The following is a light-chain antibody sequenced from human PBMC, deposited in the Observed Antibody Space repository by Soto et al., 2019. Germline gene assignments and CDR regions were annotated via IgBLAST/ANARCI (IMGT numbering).Light chain of an antibody. CDR3: QHYTLYSAP. CDR1: QDISSY. CDR2: GAS. V-gene: IGKV1-5*01. J-gene: IGKJ5*01. Sequence: RLTQSLSSLFTSVGDTVTISCRASQDISSYLAWYQHKPGKTPTLLIFGASSLHNGVPPRFAGSGSGSEFTLTINRLQPDDFATYYCQHYTLYSAPFGQGTRV.